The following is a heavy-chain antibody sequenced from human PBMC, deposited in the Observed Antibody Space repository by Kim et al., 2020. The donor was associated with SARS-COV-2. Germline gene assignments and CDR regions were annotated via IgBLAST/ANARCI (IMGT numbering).Heavy chain of an antibody. CDR1: GFTVSSNY. D-gene: IGHD2-2*02. Sequence: GGSLRLSCAASGFTVSSNYMSWVRQAPGKGLEWVSVIYSGGSTYYADSVKGRFTISRDNSKNTLYLQMNSLRAEDTAVYYCASDVVVPAAIGADAFDIWGQGTMVTVSS. CDR2: IYSGGST. CDR3: ASDVVVPAAIGADAFDI. J-gene: IGHJ3*02. V-gene: IGHV3-66*01.